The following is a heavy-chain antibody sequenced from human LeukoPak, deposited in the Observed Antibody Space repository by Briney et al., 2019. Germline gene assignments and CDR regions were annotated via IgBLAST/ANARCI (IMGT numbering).Heavy chain of an antibody. V-gene: IGHV4-30-4*08. CDR1: GGSISSGDYY. J-gene: IGHJ4*02. D-gene: IGHD3-3*01. Sequence: QVQLQESGPGLVKPSQTLSLTCTVSGGSISSGDYYWSWIRQPPGKGLDWIGYIYYSGSTYYNPSLKSRVTISVDTSKNQFSLKLSSVTAADTAVYYCAREKCFLECKFDYWGQGTLVTVSS. CDR2: IYYSGST. CDR3: AREKCFLECKFDY.